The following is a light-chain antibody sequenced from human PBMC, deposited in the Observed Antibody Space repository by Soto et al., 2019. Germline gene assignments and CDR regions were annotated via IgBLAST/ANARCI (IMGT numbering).Light chain of an antibody. V-gene: IGKV1-27*01. CDR1: QGISSY. CDR3: QKYNSAPPGLT. CDR2: TAS. Sequence: DIQMTQSPSSLSASVGDRVTITCRASQGISSYLAWYQQKPGKVPKLLIYTASTLQSGVPSRFSGSGSGTDFTLTINSLQPEDVATYYCQKYNSAPPGLTFGGGTKVEI. J-gene: IGKJ4*01.